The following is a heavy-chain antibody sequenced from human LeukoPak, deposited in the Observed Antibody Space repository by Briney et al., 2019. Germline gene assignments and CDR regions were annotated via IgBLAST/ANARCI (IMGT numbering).Heavy chain of an antibody. Sequence: GGSLRLSCAASGFTFSSYWMNWVRQAPGKGLEWVANIKQDGSEKYYVDSVKGRFTISRDNAKNSLYLQMNSLRAEDTAVYYCARGDFWSGYYAFDYWGQGNLVTVSS. J-gene: IGHJ4*02. CDR1: GFTFSSYW. V-gene: IGHV3-7*01. CDR3: ARGDFWSGYYAFDY. CDR2: IKQDGSEK. D-gene: IGHD3-3*01.